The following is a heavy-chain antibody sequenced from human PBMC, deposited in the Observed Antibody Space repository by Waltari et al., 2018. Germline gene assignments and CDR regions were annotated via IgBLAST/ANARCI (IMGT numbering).Heavy chain of an antibody. CDR1: GGSFSGYY. Sequence: QVQLQQWGAGLLKPSETLSLTCAVYGGSFSGYYWSWIRQPPGKGLAWIGEINHSGSPNYNPSLKGRVTRSVDASKNQFSLKLGSVAAADTAVYYCARAVSSWYYYYYMDVWGKGTTVTVSS. V-gene: IGHV4-34*01. CDR2: INHSGSP. D-gene: IGHD6-13*01. J-gene: IGHJ6*03. CDR3: ARAVSSWYYYYYMDV.